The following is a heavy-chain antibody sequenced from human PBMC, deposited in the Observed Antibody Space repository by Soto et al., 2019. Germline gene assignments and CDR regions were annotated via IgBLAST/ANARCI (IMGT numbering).Heavy chain of an antibody. CDR2: IIPIFGTA. V-gene: IGHV1-69*13. CDR3: ARNLLYYYYYGMDV. D-gene: IGHD2-15*01. Sequence: GASVKVSCKASGGTFSSYAISWVRQAPGQGLEWMGGIIPIFGTANYAQKFQGRVTITADESTSTAYMELSSLRSEDTAVYYCARNLLYYYYYGMDVWGQGTTVTVSS. CDR1: GGTFSSYA. J-gene: IGHJ6*02.